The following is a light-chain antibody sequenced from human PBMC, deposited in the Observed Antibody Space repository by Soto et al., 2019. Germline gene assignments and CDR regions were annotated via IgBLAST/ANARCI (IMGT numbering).Light chain of an antibody. CDR2: DTS. V-gene: IGKV3-11*01. Sequence: EIVLTQSPATLFWSAGDRATLSCRASQGVSGYLAWYQQKPGQAPRLLIYDTSNRATGIPARFSGSESGTDFTLTISSLEPEDFAVYYCQQRSMLAFGGGTKVEI. CDR1: QGVSGY. J-gene: IGKJ4*01. CDR3: QQRSMLA.